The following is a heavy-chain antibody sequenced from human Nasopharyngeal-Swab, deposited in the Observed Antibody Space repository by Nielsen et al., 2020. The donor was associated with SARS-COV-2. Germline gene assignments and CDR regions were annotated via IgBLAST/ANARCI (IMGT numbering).Heavy chain of an antibody. J-gene: IGHJ4*02. Sequence: GESLKISCAASGFTFSSYGMHWVRQAPGKGLEWVAVIWYDGSNKYYADSVKGRFTISRDNSKNTLYLQMNSLRAEDTAVYYCAKEGGAYCGGDCYYFDYWGQGTLVTVSS. CDR2: IWYDGSNK. V-gene: IGHV3-33*06. CDR1: GFTFSSYG. D-gene: IGHD2-21*02. CDR3: AKEGGAYCGGDCYYFDY.